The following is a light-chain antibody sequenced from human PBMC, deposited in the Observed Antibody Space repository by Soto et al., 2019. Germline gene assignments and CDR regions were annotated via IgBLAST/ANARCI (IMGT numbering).Light chain of an antibody. CDR2: AAS. V-gene: IGKV1-39*01. Sequence: DIQMTQAPSSLSASVGARVTITCPASQSIKNYLNWYQQKPGKAPKLLIYAASSLQSGVPSRFSGSGSGTDFTLTISSLQPEDFATYYCQQSYTSPITFGQGTKVDIK. J-gene: IGKJ1*01. CDR1: QSIKNY. CDR3: QQSYTSPIT.